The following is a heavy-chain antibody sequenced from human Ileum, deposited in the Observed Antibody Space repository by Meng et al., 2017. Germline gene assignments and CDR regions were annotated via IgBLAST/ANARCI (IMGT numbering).Heavy chain of an antibody. CDR3: ARDVMGIRDGAVEDY. V-gene: IGHV4-31*03. J-gene: IGHJ4*02. CDR2: IFYTGTT. CDR1: SGTLSSAGYY. Sequence: QVQLQESGPGLVKPSQTLALTCTVPSGTLSSAGYYWSWIRQFPGKGLEWIGFIFYTGTTYYNPSLESRVTISVDTSKNQYYLKMNSVTAADTAVYYCARDVMGIRDGAVEDYWGQGTLVTVSS. D-gene: IGHD5-24*01.